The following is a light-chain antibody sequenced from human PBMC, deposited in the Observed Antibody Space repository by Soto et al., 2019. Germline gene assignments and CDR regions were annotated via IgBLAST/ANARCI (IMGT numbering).Light chain of an antibody. CDR3: AAWDDSLNGYV. V-gene: IGLV1-36*01. Sequence: QYVLTQPPSVSEAPRQRVTISCSGSTSNIRNHAVFWYQQLPGQAPKLLIYYDDLLPSGVSDRFYGSKSGTSASLAISELESEDEADYYCAAWDDSLNGYVLGTGTKLTVL. J-gene: IGLJ1*01. CDR2: YDD. CDR1: TSNIRNHA.